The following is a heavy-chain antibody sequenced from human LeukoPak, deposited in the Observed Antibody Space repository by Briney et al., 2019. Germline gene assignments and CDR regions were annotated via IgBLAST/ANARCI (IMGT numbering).Heavy chain of an antibody. CDR3: ARARAYDSSGYYL. J-gene: IGHJ4*02. CDR2: INSDGSST. CDR1: GFTFSSYW. V-gene: IGHV3-74*01. D-gene: IGHD3-22*01. Sequence: GGSLRLSCAASGFTFSSYWMHWVRQAPGKGLVWVSRINSDGSSTSYADSVKGRFTISRDNAENTLYLQMNSLRAEDTALYYCARARAYDSSGYYLWGQGTLVTVSS.